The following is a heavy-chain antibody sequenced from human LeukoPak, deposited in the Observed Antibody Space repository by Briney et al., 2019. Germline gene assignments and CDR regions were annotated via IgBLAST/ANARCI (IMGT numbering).Heavy chain of an antibody. J-gene: IGHJ4*02. Sequence: PGGSLRLSCAASGFTFSSYAMSWVRQAPGKGLEWVSAISGSGGSTYYADSVKGRFTISRDNSKNTLYLQMNSLRAEDTAVYYCAKDGPSIAARPEARRFFDYWGQGTLVTASS. CDR2: ISGSGGST. V-gene: IGHV3-23*01. D-gene: IGHD6-6*01. CDR1: GFTFSSYA. CDR3: AKDGPSIAARPEARRFFDY.